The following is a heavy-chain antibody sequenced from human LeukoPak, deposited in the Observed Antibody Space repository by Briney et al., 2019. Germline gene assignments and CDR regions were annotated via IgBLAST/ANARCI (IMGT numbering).Heavy chain of an antibody. Sequence: PGRPLRLSCAASGFTFSSYGMHWARQAPGKGLEWVAVISYDGSNKYYADSVKGRFTISRDNSKNTLYLQMNSLRAEDTAVYYCAKDQQYDYYDSSGYSDYWGQGTLVTVSS. CDR2: ISYDGSNK. D-gene: IGHD3-22*01. CDR1: GFTFSSYG. J-gene: IGHJ4*02. CDR3: AKDQQYDYYDSSGYSDY. V-gene: IGHV3-30*18.